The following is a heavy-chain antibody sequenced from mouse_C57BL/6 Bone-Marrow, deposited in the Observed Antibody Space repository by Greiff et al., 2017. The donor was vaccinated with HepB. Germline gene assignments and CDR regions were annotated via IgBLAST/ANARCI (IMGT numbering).Heavy chain of an antibody. CDR1: GFTFSDYG. CDR2: ISSGSSTI. J-gene: IGHJ1*03. D-gene: IGHD4-1*02. CDR3: APTGTGWYFDV. Sequence: EVQRVESGGGLVKPGGSLKLSCAASGFTFSDYGMHWVRQAPEKGLEWVAYISSGSSTIYYADTVKGRFTISRDNAKNTLFLQMTSLRSEDTAMYYCAPTGTGWYFDVWGTGTTVTVSS. V-gene: IGHV5-17*01.